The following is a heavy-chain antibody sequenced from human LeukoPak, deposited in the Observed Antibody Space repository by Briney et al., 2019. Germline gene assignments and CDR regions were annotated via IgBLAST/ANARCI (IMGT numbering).Heavy chain of an antibody. Sequence: ASVKVSCKASGYTFTGCYVHWVRQAPGQGLEWMGRINPNSGGTNYAQKFQGRVTMTRDTSISTAYMELSRLRSDDTAVYYCARTMVRGENDYWGQGTLVTVSS. D-gene: IGHD3-10*01. CDR1: GYTFTGCY. J-gene: IGHJ4*02. V-gene: IGHV1-2*06. CDR3: ARTMVRGENDY. CDR2: INPNSGGT.